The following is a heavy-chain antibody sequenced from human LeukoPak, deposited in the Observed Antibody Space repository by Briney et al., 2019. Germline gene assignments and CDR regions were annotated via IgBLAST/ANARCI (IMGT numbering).Heavy chain of an antibody. J-gene: IGHJ4*02. CDR1: GFSFSSYG. Sequence: KPGRSLRLSCAASGFSFSSYGMNWVRQAPGKGLEWVAVISYDGSNKYYADSVKGRFTISRDNSKNTLYLQMDSLRAEDTAVYYCAKGWRGGGVSGYFDYWGQGTLVTVSS. CDR2: ISYDGSNK. V-gene: IGHV3-30*18. D-gene: IGHD3-16*01. CDR3: AKGWRGGGVSGYFDY.